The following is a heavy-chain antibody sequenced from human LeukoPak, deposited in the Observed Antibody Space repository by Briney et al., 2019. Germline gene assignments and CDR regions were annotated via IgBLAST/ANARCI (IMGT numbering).Heavy chain of an antibody. CDR2: ISYDGSNK. Sequence: GGSLRLSCAASGITFSSYAMHWVRQAPGKGPEWVAVISYDGSNKYYADSVKGRFTISRDNSKNTLYLQMNSLRAEDTAVYYCARGTSYSSSWYGNYWGQGTLVTVSS. J-gene: IGHJ4*02. CDR3: ARGTSYSSSWYGNY. CDR1: GITFSSYA. D-gene: IGHD6-13*01. V-gene: IGHV3-30*04.